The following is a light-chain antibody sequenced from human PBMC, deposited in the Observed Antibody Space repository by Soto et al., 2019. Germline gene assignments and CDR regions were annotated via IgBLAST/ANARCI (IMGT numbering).Light chain of an antibody. CDR2: AAS. CDR1: QSISSY. Sequence: DIQMTQSPSSLSASVGDRVTITCRASQSISSYLNWYQQKPGKAPKLLIYAASSLHTGVPSRFSGSGSRTDFPLTIGFLQPEDVATYYCQQSYSTPSTFGQGTKVDIK. V-gene: IGKV1-39*01. CDR3: QQSYSTPST. J-gene: IGKJ2*01.